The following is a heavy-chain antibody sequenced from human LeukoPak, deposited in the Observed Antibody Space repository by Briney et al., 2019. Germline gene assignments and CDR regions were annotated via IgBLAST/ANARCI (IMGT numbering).Heavy chain of an antibody. V-gene: IGHV3-30*02. J-gene: IGHJ5*02. CDR3: ARAIREHMVRGATPSWFDP. D-gene: IGHD3-10*01. CDR2: IRYDGSNK. Sequence: GGSLRLSCAASGFTFSNYGMHWVRQAPGKGLEWVAFIRYDGSNKYYADSVKGRFTISRYNSKNTLYLQMNSLRAEDTAVYYCARAIREHMVRGATPSWFDPWGQGTLVTVSS. CDR1: GFTFSNYG.